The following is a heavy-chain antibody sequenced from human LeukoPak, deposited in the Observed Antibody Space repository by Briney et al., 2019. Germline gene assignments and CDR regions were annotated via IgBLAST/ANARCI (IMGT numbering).Heavy chain of an antibody. J-gene: IGHJ1*01. CDR2: IYYSGST. V-gene: IGHV4-59*08. D-gene: IGHD4/OR15-4a*01. CDR1: GGSISSYY. Sequence: PSETLSLTCTVSGGSISSYYWSWIRQPPGKGLEWIGYIYYSGSTNYNPSLKSRVTISVDTSKNQFSLKLSSVTAADTAVYYCASLTPRAEYFQHWGQGTLVTVSS. CDR3: ASLTPRAEYFQH.